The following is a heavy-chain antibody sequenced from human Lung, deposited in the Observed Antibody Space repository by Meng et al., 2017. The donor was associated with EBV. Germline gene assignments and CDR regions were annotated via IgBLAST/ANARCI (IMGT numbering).Heavy chain of an antibody. J-gene: IGHJ4*02. Sequence: QLQLQQLGAGLLKPSETLALTCAVYGGSFSGYYWSWIRQPPGKGLEWIGEINHSGSTNYNPSLKSRVTISVDTSKNQFSLKLSSVTAADTAVYYCARGGDWQYYGVYFDYWGQGTLVTVSS. CDR2: INHSGST. CDR3: ARGGDWQYYGVYFDY. CDR1: GGSFSGYY. V-gene: IGHV4-34*01. D-gene: IGHD4-17*01.